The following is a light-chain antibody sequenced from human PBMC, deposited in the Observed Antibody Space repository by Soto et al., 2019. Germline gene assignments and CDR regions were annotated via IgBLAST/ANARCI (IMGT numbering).Light chain of an antibody. CDR2: VTS. CDR1: QTVNRR. J-gene: IGKJ4*01. V-gene: IGKV3D-15*01. Sequence: DIVLTQSPATRSSFPGERANLFWGARQTVNRRLDWYPHKRGKAPRLLMYVTSNRATGIPARFSGSGSGTEFTLTISSLQSEDFAVYYCQQYYNWPLTFGGGTKVDIK. CDR3: QQYYNWPLT.